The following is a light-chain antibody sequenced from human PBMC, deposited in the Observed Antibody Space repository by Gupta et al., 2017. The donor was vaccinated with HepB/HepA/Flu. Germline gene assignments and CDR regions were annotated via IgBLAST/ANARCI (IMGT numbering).Light chain of an antibody. J-gene: IGLJ2*01. CDR2: KDS. CDR1: ALPKQY. V-gene: IGLV3-25*03. Sequence: SYELTQPPSASVSPGQTARITCSGDALPKQYAYWYQQKPGQAPVLVIYKDSERPSGIPERFSGSSSGTTVTLTISGVQAEDEADYYCQSADSSGTVVFGGGNKLTVL. CDR3: QSADSSGTVV.